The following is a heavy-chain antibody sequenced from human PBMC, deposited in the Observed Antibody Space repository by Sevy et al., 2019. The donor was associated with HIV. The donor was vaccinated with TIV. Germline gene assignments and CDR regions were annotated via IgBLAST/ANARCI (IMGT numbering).Heavy chain of an antibody. CDR1: GFTFGDYA. V-gene: IGHV3-49*04. CDR2: IRSKAYGGTT. J-gene: IGHJ6*02. Sequence: GGSLRLSCTASGFTFGDYAMSWVRQAPGKGLEWVGFIRSKAYGGTTEYAASAKGRFTISRDDSKSIAYLQMNSLKTEDTAVYYCTRVRGTISPYYYYGMDVWGQGTTVTVSS. D-gene: IGHD3-16*01. CDR3: TRVRGTISPYYYYGMDV.